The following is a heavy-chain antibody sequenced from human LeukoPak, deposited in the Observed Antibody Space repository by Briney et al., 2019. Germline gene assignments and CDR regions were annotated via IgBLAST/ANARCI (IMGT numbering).Heavy chain of an antibody. CDR1: GGTFSSYA. CDR2: IIPIFGTA. D-gene: IGHD3-22*01. Sequence: SVKVSCKASGGTFSSYAISWGRQAPGQGLEWMGRIIPIFGTANYAQKFQGRVTITTDESTSTAYMELSSLRSEDTAVYYCASGYYYDYNGGDFDYWGQGTLVTVSS. CDR3: ASGYYYDYNGGDFDY. V-gene: IGHV1-69*05. J-gene: IGHJ4*02.